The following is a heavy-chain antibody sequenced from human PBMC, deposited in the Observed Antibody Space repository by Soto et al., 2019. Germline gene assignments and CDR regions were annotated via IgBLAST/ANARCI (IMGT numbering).Heavy chain of an antibody. V-gene: IGHV1-18*01. D-gene: IGHD3-10*01. Sequence: ASVKVSCKASGYTFTSYGISWVRQAPGQGLEWMGWMGTYNGNTDYAQKLQGRDTMTTDTSTSTAYMELRSLRSDDTAVYYCAATDYYGSGSYYFDIWGQGTMVTVSS. CDR3: AATDYYGSGSYYFDI. J-gene: IGHJ3*02. CDR2: MGTYNGNT. CDR1: GYTFTSYG.